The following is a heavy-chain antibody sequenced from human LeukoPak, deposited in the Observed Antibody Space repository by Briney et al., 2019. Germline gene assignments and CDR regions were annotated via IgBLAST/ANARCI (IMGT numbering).Heavy chain of an antibody. Sequence: GGSLRLSCAASGFTFSNYGMHWVRQAPGKGLEWVAIIWYDGSNKYYADSVKGRFTVSRDNSKNTLYLHMNSLRAEDTAVYYCARDRSTANGHCAGDNCHAELGRGQGTLVTVSS. J-gene: IGHJ4*02. CDR1: GFTFSNYG. D-gene: IGHD2-21*02. CDR2: IWYDGSNK. V-gene: IGHV3-33*01. CDR3: ARDRSTANGHCAGDNCHAELG.